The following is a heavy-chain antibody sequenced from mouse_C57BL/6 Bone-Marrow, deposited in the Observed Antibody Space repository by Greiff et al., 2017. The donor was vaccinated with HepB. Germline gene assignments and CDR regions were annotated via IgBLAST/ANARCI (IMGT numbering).Heavy chain of an antibody. D-gene: IGHD2-4*01. J-gene: IGHJ3*01. V-gene: IGHV1-72*01. Sequence: QVQLQQPGAELVKPGASVKLSCKASGYTFTSYWMHWVKQRPGRGLEWIGRIDPNSGGTKYNEKFKSKAKLTVDKPSSTAYMQLSSLTSEDSAVYYCARRVYYDYDVNRAWFAYWGQGTLVTVSA. CDR1: GYTFTSYW. CDR3: ARRVYYDYDVNRAWFAY. CDR2: IDPNSGGT.